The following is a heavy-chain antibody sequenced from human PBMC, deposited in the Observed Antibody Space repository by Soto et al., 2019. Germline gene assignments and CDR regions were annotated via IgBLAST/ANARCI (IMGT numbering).Heavy chain of an antibody. D-gene: IGHD2-21*01. Sequence: LSLTCTVSGGSVSSGDYYWSWIRQAPGKGLEWIGYFSNSGTTNYNPSLKSRVTISADTSKNQFFLKLTSVTAADTAVYYCGRHLFSDVWGQGTTVTVSS. V-gene: IGHV4-61*08. CDR2: FSNSGTT. J-gene: IGHJ6*02. CDR3: GRHLFSDV. CDR1: GGSVSSGDYY.